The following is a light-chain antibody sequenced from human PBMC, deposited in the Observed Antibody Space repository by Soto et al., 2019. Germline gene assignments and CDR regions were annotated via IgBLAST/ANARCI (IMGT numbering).Light chain of an antibody. V-gene: IGKV1-27*01. CDR3: QKYNSAPWT. CDR1: QGISNY. Sequence: DIQMTQSPSSPSASVGDRVTITCRASQGISNYLAWYQQKPGKAPKLLIYAASTLQSGVPSRFSGSGSGTDFTLTIRGLQPEDVAAYYCQKYNSAPWTVGQGTKVDIK. CDR2: AAS. J-gene: IGKJ1*01.